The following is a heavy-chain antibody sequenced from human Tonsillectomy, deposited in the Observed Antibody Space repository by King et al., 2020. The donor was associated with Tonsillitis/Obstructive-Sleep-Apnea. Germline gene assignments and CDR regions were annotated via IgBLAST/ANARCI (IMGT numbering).Heavy chain of an antibody. CDR3: AKSSRFDP. V-gene: IGHV4-34*01. CDR2: INHSGST. CDR1: GGSFSAYY. J-gene: IGHJ5*02. Sequence: VQLQQWGAGLLKPSETLSLTCAVYGGSFSAYYWNWIRRPPGKGLEWIGEINHSGSTNYNPSLKSRVIISVDTSKNQFSLKLSSVTAADTAVYYCAKSSRFDPWGQGTLVTVSS.